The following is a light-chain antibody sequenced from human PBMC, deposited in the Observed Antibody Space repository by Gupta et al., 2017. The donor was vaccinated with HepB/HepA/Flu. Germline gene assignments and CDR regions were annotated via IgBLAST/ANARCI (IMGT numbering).Light chain of an antibody. CDR1: QSVSSSF. CDR3: QQYGSSPFT. CDR2: GAS. J-gene: IGKJ3*01. V-gene: IGKV3-20*01. Sequence: EIVLTQSPGTLSLSPGERATLSCRASQSVSSSFLAWYQQTPGQAPRLLIYGASSRATGIPDRFSGSVSGTDFTLTITRLEPEDFAVYYCQQYGSSPFTFGPGTKVDIK.